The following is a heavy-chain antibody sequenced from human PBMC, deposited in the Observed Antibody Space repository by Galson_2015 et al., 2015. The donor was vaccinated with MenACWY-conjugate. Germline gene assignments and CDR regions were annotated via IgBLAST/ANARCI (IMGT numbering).Heavy chain of an antibody. D-gene: IGHD5-18*01. CDR3: ARKDGATYGYNGY. CDR1: GFIFTDYD. J-gene: IGHJ4*02. V-gene: IGHV3-64*02. Sequence: SLRLSCAGSGFIFTDYDMHWVRQAPGKGLEYVSAISTYGGSTYYADSVKGRFTISRDNSKNMLFLQMGSLRVEDTAVYYCARKDGATYGYNGYWGQGTLDIVSS. CDR2: ISTYGGST.